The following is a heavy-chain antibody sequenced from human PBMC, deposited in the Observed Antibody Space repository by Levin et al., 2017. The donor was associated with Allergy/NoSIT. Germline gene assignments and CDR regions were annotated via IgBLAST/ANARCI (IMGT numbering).Heavy chain of an antibody. CDR1: GFSLTTPGLC. J-gene: IGHJ4*02. D-gene: IGHD2-2*01. CDR2: IDWDDDR. CDR3: ARLSRRTEYCTRTTGPYYFDY. Sequence: ESGPTLVKPTQTLTLTCTFSGFSLTTPGLCVTWIRQPPGKALEWLARIDWDDDRFYSTSLKTRLTISKDTSRNQVVLTMTNLDPVDTATYYCARLSRRTEYCTRTTGPYYFDYWGQGTLVTVSS. V-gene: IGHV2-70*17.